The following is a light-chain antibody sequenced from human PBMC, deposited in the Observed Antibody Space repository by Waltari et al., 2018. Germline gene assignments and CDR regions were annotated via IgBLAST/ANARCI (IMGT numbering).Light chain of an antibody. J-gene: IGKJ4*01. Sequence: DIQMTQSPSSLSASVGDRVTITCRASQSISSYLNLFQQRPGKAPKLLVYAASNLQSGVPSRISGGGSGTDFTLTISSLQPEDFATYYCQQSYSAVTFGGGTKVEIK. CDR2: AAS. CDR1: QSISSY. V-gene: IGKV1-39*01. CDR3: QQSYSAVT.